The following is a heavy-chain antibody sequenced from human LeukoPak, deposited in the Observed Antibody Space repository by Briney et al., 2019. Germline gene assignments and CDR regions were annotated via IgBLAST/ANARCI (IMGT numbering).Heavy chain of an antibody. CDR2: INPNSGGT. CDR1: GYTFTGYY. Sequence: ASVKVSCKASGYTFTGYYMHWVRQAPGQGLEWMGWINPNSGGTNYAQKFQGRVTMTRDTSISTAYMELSRLRSDDTAVYYCARGYYDSSGYYLYFDYWGQGTLVTVSS. CDR3: ARGYYDSSGYYLYFDY. J-gene: IGHJ4*02. D-gene: IGHD3-22*01. V-gene: IGHV1-2*02.